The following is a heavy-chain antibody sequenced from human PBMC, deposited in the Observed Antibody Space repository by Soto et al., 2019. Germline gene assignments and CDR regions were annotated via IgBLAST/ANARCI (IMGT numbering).Heavy chain of an antibody. CDR3: VHRLPFYFNS. CDR1: VFSLSTPGAA. CDR2: LYVDGDT. Sequence: HITLKESGPPLVKPTQTLTLTCSFSVFSLSTPGAAVAWIRQHPGQALEWLALLYVDGDTRYSPSLKNRLNITKATSKDQVVLTMDNMDPVDTAIYFCVHRLPFYFNSRGRGGLVTVSS. V-gene: IGHV2-5*02. J-gene: IGHJ2*01.